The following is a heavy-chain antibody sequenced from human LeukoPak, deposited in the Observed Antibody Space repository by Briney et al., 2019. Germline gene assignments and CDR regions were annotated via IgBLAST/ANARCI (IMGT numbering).Heavy chain of an antibody. V-gene: IGHV3-7*03. D-gene: IGHD1-26*01. CDR1: GFTFSGFW. J-gene: IGHJ4*02. CDR3: VRQQTPHGNFDY. CDR2: INSDGSEG. Sequence: GGSLRLSCAVSGFTFSGFWMSWSRQAPGKGLEWVASINSDGSEGYYADVVKGRFTISRDNAKNSLYLQINSLRAEDTAVYYCVRQQTPHGNFDYWGQGTLVTVSS.